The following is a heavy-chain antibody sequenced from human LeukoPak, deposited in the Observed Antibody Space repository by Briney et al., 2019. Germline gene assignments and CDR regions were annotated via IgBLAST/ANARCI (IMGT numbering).Heavy chain of an antibody. CDR3: AYSRRRGPFDY. CDR1: GGSFSGYY. V-gene: IGHV4-34*01. J-gene: IGHJ4*02. D-gene: IGHD2-21*01. Sequence: SETLSLTCAVYGGSFSGYYWSWIRQPPGKGLEWIGEINHSGSTNYNPSLKSRATISVDTSKNQFSLKLSSVTAADTAVYYCAYSRRRGPFDYWGQGTLVTVSS. CDR2: INHSGST.